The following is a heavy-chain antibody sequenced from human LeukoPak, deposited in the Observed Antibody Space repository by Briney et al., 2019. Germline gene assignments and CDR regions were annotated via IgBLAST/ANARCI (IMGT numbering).Heavy chain of an antibody. V-gene: IGHV3-43*02. CDR2: INGDGNT. J-gene: IGHJ4*02. Sequence: GGSLRLSCAASGFSFGANSMHWARQVPGKGLEWVSLINGDGNTYYAASVNGRFTASRDNSKNSLYLQMSSLRPEDSALYYCAKDIGGGLLEYWGQGALVTVSS. CDR3: AKDIGGGLLEY. D-gene: IGHD2-15*01. CDR1: GFSFGANS.